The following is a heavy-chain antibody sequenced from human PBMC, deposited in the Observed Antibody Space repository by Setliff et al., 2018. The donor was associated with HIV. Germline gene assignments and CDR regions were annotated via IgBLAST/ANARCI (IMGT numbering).Heavy chain of an antibody. CDR2: IYDSGAT. CDR3: ARDRHYYGSGSYGP. D-gene: IGHD3-10*01. Sequence: KTSETLSLTCNVSGGSFNNYHWSWIRQPAGKGLEWIGRIYDSGATNYKPSLKSRVTMSIDKSNKQFSLYLTSVTAADTAIYYCARDRHYYGSGSYGPWGQGILVTVSS. V-gene: IGHV4-4*07. CDR1: GGSFNNYH. J-gene: IGHJ5*02.